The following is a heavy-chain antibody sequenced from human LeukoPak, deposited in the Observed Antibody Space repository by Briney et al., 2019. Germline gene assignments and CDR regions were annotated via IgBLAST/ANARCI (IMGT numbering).Heavy chain of an antibody. J-gene: IGHJ4*02. V-gene: IGHV3-48*03. Sequence: PGGSLRLSCAASGFTFSSYEMNWVRQAPGKGLEWVSYITSSGSTTYYADSVKGRFTISRDNSKNSLYLQMNSLRAEDTALYYCARDQDWNDRGGLDYWGQGTLVIVSS. CDR2: ITSSGSTT. D-gene: IGHD1-1*01. CDR1: GFTFSSYE. CDR3: ARDQDWNDRGGLDY.